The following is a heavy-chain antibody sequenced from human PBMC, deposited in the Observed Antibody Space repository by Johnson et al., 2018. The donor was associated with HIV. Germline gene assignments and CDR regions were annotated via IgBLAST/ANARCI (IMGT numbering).Heavy chain of an antibody. CDR2: INSDGSST. J-gene: IGHJ3*02. Sequence: VQLVESGGGLVQPGGSLRLSCAASGFTFSSYWMHWVRQAPGKGLVWVSRINSDGSSTSYADSVTGRFTISRDDSKNSLYLQMNSLKTEDTAVYYCARVGRVYDSSGYAIDAFDIWGQGTMVTVSS. CDR3: ARVGRVYDSSGYAIDAFDI. D-gene: IGHD3-22*01. V-gene: IGHV3-74*01. CDR1: GFTFSSYW.